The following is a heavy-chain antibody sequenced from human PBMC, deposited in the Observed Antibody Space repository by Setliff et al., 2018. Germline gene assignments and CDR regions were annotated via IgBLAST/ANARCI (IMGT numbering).Heavy chain of an antibody. V-gene: IGHV1-18*01. J-gene: IGHJ6*03. Sequence: GASVKVSCKASGYTFTNYGISWVRQAPGRGLEWMGWISAYNDNTNYAQKVQGRVTMTTDTSTSTAYMELRSLTSDDTAVYYCAREGRRYYDSSGYYYDPYYYYYMDVWGKGTTVTVSS. CDR1: GYTFTNYG. CDR2: ISAYNDNT. CDR3: AREGRRYYDSSGYYYDPYYYYYMDV. D-gene: IGHD3-22*01.